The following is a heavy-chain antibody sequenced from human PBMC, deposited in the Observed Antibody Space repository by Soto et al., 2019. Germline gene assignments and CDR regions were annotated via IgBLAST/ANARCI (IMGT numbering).Heavy chain of an antibody. CDR2: IYYSGST. J-gene: IGHJ5*02. Sequence: SETLSLTCTVSGGSISSGGYYWSWIRQHPGKGLGWIGYIYYSGSTYYNPSLKSRVTISVDTSKNQFSLKLSSVTAADTAVYYCARGGWFGEFPNWFDPWGQGTLVTVSS. CDR1: GGSISSGGYY. CDR3: ARGGWFGEFPNWFDP. D-gene: IGHD3-10*01. V-gene: IGHV4-31*03.